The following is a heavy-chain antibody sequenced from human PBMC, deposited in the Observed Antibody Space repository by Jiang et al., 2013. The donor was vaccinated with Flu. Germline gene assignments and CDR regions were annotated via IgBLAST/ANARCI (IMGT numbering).Heavy chain of an antibody. CDR3: ARRPLGGFVAVAGSPPSYYFDY. CDR2: INHSGST. V-gene: IGHV4-34*01. J-gene: IGHJ4*02. CDR1: GGSFSGYY. Sequence: LLKPSETLSLTCAVYGGSFSGYYWSWLRQPPGKGLEWIGEINHSGSTNYNPSLKSRVTISVDTSKNQFSLKLSSVTAADTAVYYCARRPLGGFVAVAGSPPSYYFDYWGQGTLVTVSS. D-gene: IGHD6-19*01.